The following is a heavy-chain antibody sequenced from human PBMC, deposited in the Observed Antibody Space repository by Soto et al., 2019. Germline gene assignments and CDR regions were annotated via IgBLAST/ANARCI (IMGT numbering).Heavy chain of an antibody. J-gene: IGHJ4*02. Sequence: HTLSLTCAISGDSVSSNTAAWNWIRSSPSRGLEWLGRTYYRSNWRHDYAVSVRSRITVNPDTSKNHFSLQLNSVTPDDTAVYYCERGVAGSGFDLWGQGTLVTASS. D-gene: IGHD6-19*01. CDR2: TYYRSNWRH. V-gene: IGHV6-1*01. CDR3: ERGVAGSGFDL. CDR1: GDSVSSNTAA.